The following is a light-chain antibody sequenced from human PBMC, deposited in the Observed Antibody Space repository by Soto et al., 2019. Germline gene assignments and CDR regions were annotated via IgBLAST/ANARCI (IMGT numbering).Light chain of an antibody. Sequence: DIQMTQSPSSLSASVGDRVTITCQASQDISNYLNWYQQKPGKAPKLLIYDASNLETGVPSRFSGSGSGTDFTLTINSLQPEDFATYYCQQTYSSLITFGQGTRLEIK. CDR2: DAS. CDR1: QDISNY. J-gene: IGKJ5*01. CDR3: QQTYSSLIT. V-gene: IGKV1-33*01.